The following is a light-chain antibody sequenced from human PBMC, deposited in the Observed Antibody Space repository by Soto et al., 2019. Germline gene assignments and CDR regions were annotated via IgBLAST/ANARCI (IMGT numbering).Light chain of an antibody. V-gene: IGKV1-39*01. J-gene: IGKJ1*01. CDR3: HQTYSTPQT. Sequence: DVQMTQSPSSLSTSVGDRVTITCLAGQTGTDYLNWYQHKPGKAPKLLIYSASTLQSGVPSRFSGSGSGTDFTLTITSLQPEDFGTYYCHQTYSTPQTFGQGTKVDIK. CDR2: SAS. CDR1: QTGTDY.